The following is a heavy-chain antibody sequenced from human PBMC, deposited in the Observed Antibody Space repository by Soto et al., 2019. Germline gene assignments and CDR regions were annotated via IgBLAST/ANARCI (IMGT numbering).Heavy chain of an antibody. D-gene: IGHD2-15*01. CDR3: AKDIVVVVARNYFDY. V-gene: IGHV3-23*01. Sequence: PGGSLRLSCAASGFTFSSYAMSWVRQAPGKGLEWVSAISGSGGSTYYADSVKGRFTVSRDNSKNTLYLQMNSLRAEDTAVYYCAKDIVVVVARNYFDYWGQGTLVTVSS. CDR1: GFTFSSYA. J-gene: IGHJ4*02. CDR2: ISGSGGST.